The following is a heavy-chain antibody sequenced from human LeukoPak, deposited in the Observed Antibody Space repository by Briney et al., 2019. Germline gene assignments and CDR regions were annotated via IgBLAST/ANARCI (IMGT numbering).Heavy chain of an antibody. CDR3: AAGLYYDILTGFTPMDV. CDR1: GFTFSSYG. Sequence: GGSLRLSCAASGFTFSSYGMHWVRQAPGKGLEWVAVIWYDGSNKCYADSVKGRFTISRDNSKNTLYLQMNSLRAEDTAVYYCAAGLYYDILTGFTPMDVWGQGTTVTVSS. D-gene: IGHD3-9*01. J-gene: IGHJ6*02. CDR2: IWYDGSNK. V-gene: IGHV3-33*01.